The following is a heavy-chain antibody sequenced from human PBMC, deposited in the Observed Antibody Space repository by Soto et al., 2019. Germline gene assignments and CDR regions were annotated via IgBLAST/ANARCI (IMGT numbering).Heavy chain of an antibody. CDR1: GGIFGSHG. CDR3: VRDRRIDYSDPHDEFVATDYEV. D-gene: IGHD3-22*01. CDR2: FIPIFRTL. Sequence: QVQLIQSEAEVKKPGSSVRGSCTASGGIFGSHGFSWVRQAPGQRLEWVGGFIPIFRTLTYTEKFQARVRIAADESTNTVYLDLSSLTSEDTAVYYCVRDRRIDYSDPHDEFVATDYEVWGQGTMVSVSS. V-gene: IGHV1-69*01. J-gene: IGHJ3*01.